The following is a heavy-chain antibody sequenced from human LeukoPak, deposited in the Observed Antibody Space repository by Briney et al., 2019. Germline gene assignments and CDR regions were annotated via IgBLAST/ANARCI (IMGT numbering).Heavy chain of an antibody. V-gene: IGHV3-23*01. CDR1: GFTFSRYD. CDR2: ITDSGGST. D-gene: IGHD4-17*01. Sequence: GGSLRLSCAASGFTFSRYDMSWVCQAPGKGLEWVSAITDSGGSTYYADSVRGRFTISRDDSKNTLYLLMNSLRAEDTAVYYCAKEDTLTTVYFDYWGQGTPVTASS. J-gene: IGHJ4*02. CDR3: AKEDTLTTVYFDY.